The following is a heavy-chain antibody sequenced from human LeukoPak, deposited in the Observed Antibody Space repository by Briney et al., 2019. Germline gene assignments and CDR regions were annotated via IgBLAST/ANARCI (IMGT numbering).Heavy chain of an antibody. CDR1: GFSLSIYG. D-gene: IGHD6-19*01. CDR3: ARNQYSSGWYYFDY. Sequence: GGSLRLSCAASGFSLSIYGVNWVRQAPGKGLEWVSGISWNSGSIGYADSVKGRFTISRDNAKNSLYLQMNSLRAEDTALYYCARNQYSSGWYYFDYWGQGTLVTVSS. CDR2: ISWNSGSI. J-gene: IGHJ4*02. V-gene: IGHV3-9*01.